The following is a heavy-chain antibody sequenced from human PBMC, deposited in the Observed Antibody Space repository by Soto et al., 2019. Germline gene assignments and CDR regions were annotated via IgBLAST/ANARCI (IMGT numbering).Heavy chain of an antibody. CDR1: GGSISSGDYY. CDR2: ISDSGST. CDR3: ARDRGDLGSGMDV. D-gene: IGHD7-27*01. Sequence: QVQLQESGPGLVKPSQTLSLCCNVSGGSISSGDYYWSWIRQRPGKGLEWIGYISDSGSTYYNPSLKSRVIISVDASKNQFSLKLNSVTAADTAVYYCARDRGDLGSGMDVWGQGTTVTVSS. V-gene: IGHV4-31*03. J-gene: IGHJ6*02.